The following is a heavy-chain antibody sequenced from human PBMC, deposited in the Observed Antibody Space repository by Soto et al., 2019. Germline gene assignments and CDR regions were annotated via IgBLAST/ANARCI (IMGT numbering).Heavy chain of an antibody. CDR1: GGTLRGYA. D-gene: IGHD3-3*01. CDR2: ITPIFGTA. J-gene: IGHJ6*02. CDR3: ARDHLKRWSGYSFYYYGMYF. V-gene: IGHV1-69*13. Sequence: SVKVSCKASGGTLRGYAISWVRQSPGHGLEWMGGITPIFGTANYAQKFQGRVTLTADESTSTAYMELSSLRSEDTAVYYSARDHLKRWSGYSFYYYGMYFWGQGTRVTVSS.